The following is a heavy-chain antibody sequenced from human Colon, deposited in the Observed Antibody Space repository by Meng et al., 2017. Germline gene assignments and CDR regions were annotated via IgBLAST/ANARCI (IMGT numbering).Heavy chain of an antibody. J-gene: IGHJ4*02. Sequence: QVQLHVSGPGLVWTSETLSSICSVSGVSVSSAGDQWSWSRQPPGKGLEWIGYASTNYNPSLKSRVTISVDTSKNQFSLRLTSVTAADTAVYYCARDHMGSLDYWGQGILVTVSS. CDR3: ARDHMGSLDY. V-gene: IGHV4-61*08. D-gene: IGHD1-26*01. CDR2: AST. CDR1: GVSVSSAGDQ.